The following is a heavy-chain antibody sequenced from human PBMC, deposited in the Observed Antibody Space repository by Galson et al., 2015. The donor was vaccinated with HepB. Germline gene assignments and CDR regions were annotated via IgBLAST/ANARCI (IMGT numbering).Heavy chain of an antibody. J-gene: IGHJ4*02. V-gene: IGHV3-7*01. Sequence: SLRLSCAASGFTFSSYWMSWVRQAPGKGLEWVADIKHDGSEKYYADSVKGRFTISRDNAKDSLYLQMNSLRAEDTGLYYCARALRGSGWYVDYWGPGTLVTASP. D-gene: IGHD6-19*01. CDR1: GFTFSSYW. CDR3: ARALRGSGWYVDY. CDR2: IKHDGSEK.